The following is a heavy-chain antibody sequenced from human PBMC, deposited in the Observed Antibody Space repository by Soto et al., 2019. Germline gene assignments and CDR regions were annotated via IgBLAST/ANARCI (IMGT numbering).Heavy chain of an antibody. CDR3: ARTITMVRGVKLFYYMDV. CDR2: INAGNGNT. J-gene: IGHJ6*03. CDR1: GYIFTNYY. D-gene: IGHD3-10*01. V-gene: IGHV1-3*01. Sequence: VKVSCKASGYIFTNYYIHWVRQAPGQRLEWMGWINAGNGNTKYSQKFQGRVTITRDTSASTAYMELSSLRSEDTAVYYCARTITMVRGVKLFYYMDVWGKGTTVTVSS.